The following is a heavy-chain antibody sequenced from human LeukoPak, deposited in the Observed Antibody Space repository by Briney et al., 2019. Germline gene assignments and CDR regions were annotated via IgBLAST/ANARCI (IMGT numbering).Heavy chain of an antibody. J-gene: IGHJ3*02. CDR2: IYYSGST. Sequence: SETLSLTCTVSGGSISSSSYYWGWIRQPPGKGLEWIGSIYYSGSTYYNPSLKSRVTISVDTSKNQFSLKLSSVTAVDTAVYYCAQSGSHLDAFDIWGQGTMVTVSS. CDR3: AQSGSHLDAFDI. D-gene: IGHD1-26*01. CDR1: GGSISSSSYY. V-gene: IGHV4-39*07.